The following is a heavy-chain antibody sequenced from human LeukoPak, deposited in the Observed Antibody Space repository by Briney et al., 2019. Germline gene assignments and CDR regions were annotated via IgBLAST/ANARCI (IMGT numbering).Heavy chain of an antibody. Sequence: GGSLRHSRVASGFSFSDYYMTWIRQPPGKGLEWISYIRGAGHPRYHAASVRGRFTVSRDNAKNSRFLQMNSLRAEDKAIYYCARKISSGRFCLPALDYWGQGTLVTVSS. J-gene: IGHJ4*02. CDR1: GFSFSDYY. V-gene: IGHV3-11*01. CDR3: ARKISSGRFCLPALDY. D-gene: IGHD6-19*01. CDR2: IRGAGHPR.